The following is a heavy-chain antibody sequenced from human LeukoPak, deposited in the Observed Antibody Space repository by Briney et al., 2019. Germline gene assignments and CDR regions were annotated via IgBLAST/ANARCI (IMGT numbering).Heavy chain of an antibody. D-gene: IGHD2-2*01. Sequence: SVKVSCKASGGTFSSYAISWVRQAPGQGLEWMGGIIPIFGTANYAQKFQDRVTITRDRSMSTAYMELSSLRSEDTAMYYCARSSSSRGSYGMDVWGQGTTVTVSS. J-gene: IGHJ6*02. CDR2: IIPIFGTA. CDR1: GGTFSSYA. CDR3: ARSSSSRGSYGMDV. V-gene: IGHV1-69*05.